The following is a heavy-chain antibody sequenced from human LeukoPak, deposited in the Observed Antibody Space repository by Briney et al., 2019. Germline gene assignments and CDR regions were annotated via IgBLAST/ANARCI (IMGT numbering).Heavy chain of an antibody. V-gene: IGHV4-39*01. D-gene: IGHD3-22*01. Sequence: SETLSLTCTVSGGSMSTYYWGWIRQPPGKGLEWIGSMYYSGSTYYNPSVTIRVTISVDTSKNQFSLNLTSVTAADTAVYYCASHMFYYDSTALRYWGQGTLVTVSS. CDR2: MYYSGST. CDR3: ASHMFYYDSTALRY. CDR1: GGSMSTYY. J-gene: IGHJ4*02.